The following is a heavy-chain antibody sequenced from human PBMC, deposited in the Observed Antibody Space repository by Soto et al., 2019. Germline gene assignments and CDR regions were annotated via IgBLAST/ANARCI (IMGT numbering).Heavy chain of an antibody. J-gene: IGHJ4*02. V-gene: IGHV1-46*01. Sequence: QVQLMQSGAEVKRPGASVKISCKPSGCPFISYYIHWVRQAPGQGLEWVGLIDPSRGATSYAERFQGRLSITSDMSSATVYMNVWSLTSDDTSIYYCATFPRGYWGQGTLVSVSS. CDR1: GCPFISYY. CDR3: ATFPRGY. CDR2: IDPSRGAT.